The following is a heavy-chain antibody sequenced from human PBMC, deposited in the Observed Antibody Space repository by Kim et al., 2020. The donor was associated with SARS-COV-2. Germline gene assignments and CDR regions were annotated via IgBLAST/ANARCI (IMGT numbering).Heavy chain of an antibody. CDR1: GDSVSSNSAA. CDR3: ARGHLGSIAVADWGWFDP. V-gene: IGHV6-1*01. Sequence: SQTLSLTCAISGDSVSSNSAAWNWIRQSPSRGLEWLGRTYYRSKWYNDYAVSVKSRITINPDTSKNQFSLQLNSVTPEDTAAYYCARGHLGSIAVADWGWFDPWGQGTLVTVSS. J-gene: IGHJ5*02. D-gene: IGHD6-19*01. CDR2: TYYRSKWYN.